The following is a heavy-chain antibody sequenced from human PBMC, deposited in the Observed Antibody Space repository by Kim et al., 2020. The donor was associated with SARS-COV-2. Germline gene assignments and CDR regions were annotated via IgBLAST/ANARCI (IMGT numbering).Heavy chain of an antibody. CDR2: ISPYNGNT. Sequence: ASVKVSCKASSYTFPNYGINWVRQAPGQGLEWMGWISPYNGNTNYAQKYQGRVNMTADTSTSTAYMELRSLRSDDTAVYYCAYTAPWSAAVDYWGQGTMVTVSS. CDR1: SYTFPNYG. J-gene: IGHJ4*02. V-gene: IGHV1-18*01. D-gene: IGHD6-25*01. CDR3: AYTAPWSAAVDY.